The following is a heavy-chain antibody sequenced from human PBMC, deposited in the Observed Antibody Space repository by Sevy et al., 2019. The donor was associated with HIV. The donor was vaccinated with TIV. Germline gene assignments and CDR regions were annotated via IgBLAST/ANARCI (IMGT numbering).Heavy chain of an antibody. CDR2: IRYDGSNK. J-gene: IGHJ6*03. Sequence: GGSLRLSCAASGFTFSSYGMHWVRQAPGKGLEWVAFIRYDGSNKYYADSVKGRFTISRDNSKNTLYLQMNSLRAEDTAVYYCAKRGWGSSWYPSANYYYYYYMDVWGKGTTVTVSS. CDR3: AKRGWGSSWYPSANYYYYYYMDV. CDR1: GFTFSSYG. V-gene: IGHV3-30*02. D-gene: IGHD6-13*01.